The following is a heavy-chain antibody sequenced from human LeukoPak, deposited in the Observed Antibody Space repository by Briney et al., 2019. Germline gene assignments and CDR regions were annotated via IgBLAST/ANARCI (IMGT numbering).Heavy chain of an antibody. V-gene: IGHV4-61*02. D-gene: IGHD3-10*01. CDR1: GGSISSGSYY. J-gene: IGHJ4*02. CDR3: ARQFAPMALYHFDY. CDR2: IYTSGST. Sequence: SETLSLTCTVSGGSISSGSYYWSWIRQPAGKGLEWIGRIYTSGSTNYNPSLRSRVTISVDTSKNQFSLKLNSVTAADTAVYYCARQFAPMALYHFDYWGRGSLVTVSS.